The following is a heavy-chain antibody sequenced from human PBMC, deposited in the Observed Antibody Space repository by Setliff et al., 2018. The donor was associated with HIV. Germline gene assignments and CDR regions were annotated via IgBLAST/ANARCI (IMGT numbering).Heavy chain of an antibody. CDR3: THRSDMVRGFFDF. Sequence: GGSLRLSCTASGFSFDDYALTWVRQAPGKGLEWVGFIRSKSIGGTTDYGASVKGRFTISRDDSKNTLYLQMNNLESEDTGVYYCTHRSDMVRGFFDFWGQGTLVTVSS. D-gene: IGHD3-10*01. CDR1: GFSFDDYA. V-gene: IGHV3-49*04. CDR2: IRSKSIGGTT. J-gene: IGHJ4*02.